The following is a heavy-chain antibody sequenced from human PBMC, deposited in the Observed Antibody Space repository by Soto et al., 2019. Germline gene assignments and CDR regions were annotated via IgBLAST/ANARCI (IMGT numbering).Heavy chain of an antibody. Sequence: GGSLRLSCAASGFTFSSYSMNWVRQAPGKGLEWVSSISSSSSYIYYADSVKGRFTISRDNAKNSLYLQMNSLRAEDTAVYYCARELGGKNYYYYYMDVWGKGTTVTVSS. D-gene: IGHD3-16*01. V-gene: IGHV3-21*01. CDR3: ARELGGKNYYYYYMDV. CDR2: ISSSSSYI. J-gene: IGHJ6*03. CDR1: GFTFSSYS.